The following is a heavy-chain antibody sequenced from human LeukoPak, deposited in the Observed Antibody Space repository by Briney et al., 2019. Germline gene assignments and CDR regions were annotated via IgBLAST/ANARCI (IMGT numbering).Heavy chain of an antibody. CDR2: IHYSGST. D-gene: IGHD2-15*01. J-gene: IGHJ2*01. V-gene: IGHV4-59*12. CDR1: GGSISGYF. CDR3: ARDPLGYCSGGSCYSPKDRYFDL. Sequence: SETLSLTCTVSGGSISGYFWSWIRQPPGKGLEWIGYIHYSGSTNYNPSLNSRVTISVDTSKNQFSLKLSSVTAADTAVYYCARDPLGYCSGGSCYSPKDRYFDLWGRGTLVTVSS.